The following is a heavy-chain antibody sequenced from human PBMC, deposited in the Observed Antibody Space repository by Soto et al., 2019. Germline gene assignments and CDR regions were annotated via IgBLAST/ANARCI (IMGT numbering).Heavy chain of an antibody. CDR3: AREGISGATVSYYFDY. J-gene: IGHJ4*02. D-gene: IGHD4-17*01. Sequence: ASVKVSCKASGGTFSSYAISWVRQAPGQGLEWMGGIIPIFGTANYAQKFQGRVTITADESTSTAYMELSSLRSEDTAVYYCAREGISGATVSYYFDYWGQGTLVTVSS. V-gene: IGHV1-69*13. CDR1: GGTFSSYA. CDR2: IIPIFGTA.